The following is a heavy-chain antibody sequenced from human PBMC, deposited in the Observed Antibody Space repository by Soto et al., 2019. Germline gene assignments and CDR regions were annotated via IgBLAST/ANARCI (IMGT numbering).Heavy chain of an antibody. CDR3: EKGAPFTGRFDR. Sequence: EGQLLQSGGDLVQPGGSLTLSCAGSGLTLRSYAMTWIRQTPEKGLEWVSTISGRSAVPSYAVSVNGRFTVSRDTSKNTMYLQMNSLNRVGTAIYSCEKGAPFTGRFDRWGQGARVTVSA. CDR1: GLTLRSYA. CDR2: ISGRSAVP. D-gene: IGHD3-10*01. J-gene: IGHJ5*02. V-gene: IGHV3-23*01.